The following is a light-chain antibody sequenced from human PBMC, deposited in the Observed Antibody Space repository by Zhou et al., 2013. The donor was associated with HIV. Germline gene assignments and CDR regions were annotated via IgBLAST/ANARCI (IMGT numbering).Light chain of an antibody. V-gene: IGKV3-15*01. CDR3: QQYNNWPQA. Sequence: EIVMTQSPATLSVSPGERATLSCRASQGVSSNLAWYQQNPGQTPRLLIYGASTRATGIPARFSGSGSGTEFTLTISSMQSEDFAVYYCQQYNNWPQAFGGGTKVEIK. CDR2: GAS. J-gene: IGKJ4*01. CDR1: QGVSSN.